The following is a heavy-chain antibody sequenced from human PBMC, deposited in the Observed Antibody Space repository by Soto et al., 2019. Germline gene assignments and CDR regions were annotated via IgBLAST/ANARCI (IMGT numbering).Heavy chain of an antibody. D-gene: IGHD2-15*01. CDR3: AEWARYCSGADCLA. Sequence: EVQLLESGGGLVQPGGSLRLSCAASGFPFSSRAMSWVRQAPGKGLEWVSAISGSGTITYYADSVKGRFTISRDTSKTTRYLQLTSLRADDTGVYYCAEWARYCSGADCLAWCQGDLVTVSS. V-gene: IGHV3-23*01. J-gene: IGHJ5*02. CDR1: GFPFSSRA. CDR2: ISGSGTIT.